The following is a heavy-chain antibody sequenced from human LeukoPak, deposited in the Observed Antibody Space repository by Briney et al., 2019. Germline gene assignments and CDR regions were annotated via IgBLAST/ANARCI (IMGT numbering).Heavy chain of an antibody. Sequence: ASVKVSCKASGGTFSSYAISWVRQAPGQGLEWMGGIIPIFGTANYAQKFRGRVTITTDESTSTAYMELSSLRSEDTAVYYCARESTRGYYDSSGYFDYWGQGTLVTVSS. CDR1: GGTFSSYA. J-gene: IGHJ4*02. D-gene: IGHD3-22*01. CDR2: IIPIFGTA. CDR3: ARESTRGYYDSSGYFDY. V-gene: IGHV1-69*05.